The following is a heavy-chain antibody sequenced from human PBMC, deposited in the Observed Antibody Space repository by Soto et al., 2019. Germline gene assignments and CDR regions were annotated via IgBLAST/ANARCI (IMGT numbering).Heavy chain of an antibody. J-gene: IGHJ4*02. CDR2: MNPTNGNA. CDR1: GYNFPSFN. Sequence: QERLVQSGAELRRPGASVKISCRASGYNFPSFNVNWVRQASGQGPEWLGWMNPTNGNAAFARDFQGRVTMTRDLSTDTDYLELGGLSSGDTAIYYCARAVGIAVTGLELWGPGTVVTVS. CDR3: ARAVGIAVTGLEL. D-gene: IGHD6-19*01. V-gene: IGHV1-8*01.